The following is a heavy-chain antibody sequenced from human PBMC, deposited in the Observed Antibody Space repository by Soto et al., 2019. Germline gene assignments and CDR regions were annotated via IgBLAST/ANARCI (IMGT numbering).Heavy chain of an antibody. D-gene: IGHD3-3*01. CDR3: ARDPYDFWSGYLYYYYMDV. V-gene: IGHV1-46*03. Sequence: GASVKVSCKASGYTFTSYYMHWVRQAPGQGLEWMGIINPSGGSTSYAQKFQGRATMTRDTSTSTVYMELSSLRSEDTAVYYCARDPYDFWSGYLYYYYMDVWGKGTSVTVSS. CDR1: GYTFTSYY. CDR2: INPSGGST. J-gene: IGHJ6*03.